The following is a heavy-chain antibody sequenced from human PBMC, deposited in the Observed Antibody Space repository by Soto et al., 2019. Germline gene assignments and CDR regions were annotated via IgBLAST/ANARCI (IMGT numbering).Heavy chain of an antibody. D-gene: IGHD3-3*01. Sequence: SETLSLTCAVYGGSFSGYYWSWIRQPPGKGLEWIGEINHSGSTNYNPSLKSRVTISVDTSKNQFSLKLSSVTAADTAVYYCGRGLISDFWSGYYPGEEPENYWAQGHLVPVS. J-gene: IGHJ4*02. CDR1: GGSFSGYY. V-gene: IGHV4-34*01. CDR2: INHSGST. CDR3: GRGLISDFWSGYYPGEEPENY.